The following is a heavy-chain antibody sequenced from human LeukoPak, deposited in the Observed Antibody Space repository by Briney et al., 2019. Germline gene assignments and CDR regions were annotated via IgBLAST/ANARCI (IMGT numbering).Heavy chain of an antibody. CDR3: ARSMIVVVTEAFDI. Sequence: PGGSLRLSCAASGFTFSSYAMSWVRQAPGKGLEWVSAISGSGGSTYYADSVKGRFTISRDNSKNTLYLQTNSLRAEDTAVYYCARSMIVVVTEAFDIWGQGTMVTVSS. D-gene: IGHD3-22*01. CDR2: ISGSGGST. V-gene: IGHV3-23*01. J-gene: IGHJ3*02. CDR1: GFTFSSYA.